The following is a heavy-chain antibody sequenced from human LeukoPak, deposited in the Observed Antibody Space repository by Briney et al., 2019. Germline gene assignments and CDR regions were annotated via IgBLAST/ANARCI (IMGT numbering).Heavy chain of an antibody. CDR2: ISGSGGST. J-gene: IGHJ1*01. CDR3: AKDQIGYCGGDCYSVYFQH. CDR1: GFTFRSYA. V-gene: IGHV3-23*01. D-gene: IGHD2-21*02. Sequence: GGSLRLSCAASGFTFRSYAMSWVRQAPGKGLEWVSAISGSGGSTYYADSVKGRFTISRDNSKNTLYLQMNSLRAEDTAVYYCAKDQIGYCGGDCYSVYFQHWGQGTLVTVSS.